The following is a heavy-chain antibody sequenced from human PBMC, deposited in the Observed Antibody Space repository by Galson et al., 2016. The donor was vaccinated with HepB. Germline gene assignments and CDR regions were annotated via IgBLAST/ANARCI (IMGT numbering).Heavy chain of an antibody. Sequence: SLRLSCAASGFPFSSYYMHWGRQAPGKGLVWVSRINRDESSTSYADYVKGRFTISRDNAKNTLYLQMNSLRAEDTAVYYCARDPSYYSGMDVWGQGTTVTVSS. V-gene: IGHV3-74*01. CDR3: ARDPSYYSGMDV. CDR2: INRDESST. CDR1: GFPFSSYY. J-gene: IGHJ6*02.